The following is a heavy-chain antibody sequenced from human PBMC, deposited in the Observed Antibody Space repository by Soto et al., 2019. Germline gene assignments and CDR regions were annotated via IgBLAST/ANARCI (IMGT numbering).Heavy chain of an antibody. CDR3: AWYIVVVVAASNSSMDV. D-gene: IGHD2-15*01. V-gene: IGHV1-8*01. CDR2: MNPNSGNT. CDR1: GYTLTSYD. J-gene: IGHJ6*02. Sequence: ASVKVSCKDAGYTLTSYDMNWIRQATGQGREWMEWMNPNSGNTGYAQKFQGRVTMTRNTSISTAYMELSSLRSEDTDVYYCAWYIVVVVAASNSSMDVWGQGTTVTVSS.